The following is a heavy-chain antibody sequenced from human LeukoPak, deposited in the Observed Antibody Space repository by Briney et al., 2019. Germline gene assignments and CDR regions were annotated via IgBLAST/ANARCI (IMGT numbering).Heavy chain of an antibody. J-gene: IGHJ3*02. Sequence: LRLSVEACGLALSSYSMSWSRQDQRKELEWVSSISSSSSYIYYADSVKGRFTISRDNAKNSLYLQVNSLRAEDTAVYYCARPNSGSYSTDAFDIWGQGTMVTVSS. CDR1: GLALSSYS. CDR3: ARPNSGSYSTDAFDI. CDR2: ISSSSSYI. D-gene: IGHD1-26*01. V-gene: IGHV3-21*01.